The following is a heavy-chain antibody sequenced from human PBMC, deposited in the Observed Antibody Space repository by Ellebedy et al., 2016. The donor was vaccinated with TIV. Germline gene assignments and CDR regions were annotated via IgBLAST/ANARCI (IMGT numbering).Heavy chain of an antibody. V-gene: IGHV3-23*01. Sequence: PGGSLRLSCAASGFMFRSYAMNRVRQAPGKGLEWVSGISGSGGSIHYADSVKGRFTISRDNSENTLAVEMNGLTAADTAVYYCARGFPVTDYYNYGMDVWGQGTTVTVSS. D-gene: IGHD2-21*02. CDR1: GFMFRSYA. CDR3: ARGFPVTDYYNYGMDV. J-gene: IGHJ6*02. CDR2: ISGSGGSI.